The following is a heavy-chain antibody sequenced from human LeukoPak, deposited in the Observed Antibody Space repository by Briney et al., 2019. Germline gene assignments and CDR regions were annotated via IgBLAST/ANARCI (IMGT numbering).Heavy chain of an antibody. CDR3: ARTYERDLDS. V-gene: IGHV3-48*01. CDR2: TSIISSTI. J-gene: IGHJ4*02. D-gene: IGHD5-12*01. Sequence: GGSLRLSCAASGFTFSSYHMNWVRQAPGKGLEWVSYTSIISSTIYYADSVKGRFTISRDDAKNSVYLQMNSLRAEDTAVYYCARTYERDLDSWGQGTLVTVSS. CDR1: GFTFSSYH.